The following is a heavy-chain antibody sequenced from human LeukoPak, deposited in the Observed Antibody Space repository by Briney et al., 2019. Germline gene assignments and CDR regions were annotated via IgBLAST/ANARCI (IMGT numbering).Heavy chain of an antibody. V-gene: IGHV3-30*18. J-gene: IGHJ4*02. CDR2: ISYDGSNK. CDR1: GFTFSSYG. CDR3: AKGYGEYCFDY. D-gene: IGHD3-10*01. Sequence: PGGSLRLSCAASGFTFSSYGMRWVRQAPGKGLEWVAVISYDGSNKYYADSVKGRFTISRDNSKNTLYLQMNSLRAEDTAVYYCAKGYGEYCFDYWGQGTLVTVSS.